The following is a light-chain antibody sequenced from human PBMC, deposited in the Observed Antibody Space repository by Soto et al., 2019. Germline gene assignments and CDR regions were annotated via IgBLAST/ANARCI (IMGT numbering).Light chain of an antibody. J-gene: IGLJ2*01. V-gene: IGLV1-40*01. CDR3: QSYDSILSGVV. CDR2: GNN. CDR1: SSNFGAGYD. Sequence: QSVLTQPPSVSAAPGQRVTFSCTGSSSNFGAGYDVHWYQQLPGTAPKLLIYGNNNRPSGVPDRFSGSKSGTSASLAITGLQAEDEADYYCQSYDSILSGVVFGGGTKL.